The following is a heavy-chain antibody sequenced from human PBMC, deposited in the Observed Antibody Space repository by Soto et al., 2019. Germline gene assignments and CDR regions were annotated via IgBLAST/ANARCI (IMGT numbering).Heavy chain of an antibody. CDR3: ARDNGVYYPDAFDI. Sequence: QVPLVQSGAEVKKPGASVKVSCKASGYTFTSYGISWVRQAPGQGLEWMGWISAYKGNTNYAQKLQGRVTMTTDTSTSTAYMELRSVRSDGTAVYYCARDNGVYYPDAFDIWGQGTMVTVSS. V-gene: IGHV1-18*01. CDR1: GYTFTSYG. D-gene: IGHD4-17*01. J-gene: IGHJ3*02. CDR2: ISAYKGNT.